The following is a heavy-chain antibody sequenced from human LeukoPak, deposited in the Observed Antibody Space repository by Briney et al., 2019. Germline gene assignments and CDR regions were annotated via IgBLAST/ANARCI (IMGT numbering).Heavy chain of an antibody. CDR3: ARVDSYGQRFDD. CDR1: GGSFNDYY. V-gene: IGHV4-34*01. J-gene: IGHJ4*02. Sequence: PSETLSLTCAVYGGSFNDYYWSWIRQPPGKGLEWIGEIKHDGSTHYTPSLKSRVTMSVDMTKNQFSLKLTAVTAADTAVYYCARVDSYGQRFDDWGQGTLVTVSS. CDR2: IKHDGST. D-gene: IGHD5-18*01.